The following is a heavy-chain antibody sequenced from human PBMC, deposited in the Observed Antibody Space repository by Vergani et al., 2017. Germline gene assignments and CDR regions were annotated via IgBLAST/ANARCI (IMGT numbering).Heavy chain of an antibody. Sequence: EVQLVESGGGLVKPGGSLRLSCAASGFTFSSYSMNWVRQAPGKGLEWGSSISSSSSYIYYADSVKGRFTISRDNAKNSLYLQMDSLRAEDTAVYYCASEPLELPGWFDPWGQGTLVTVSS. CDR2: ISSSSSYI. J-gene: IGHJ5*02. V-gene: IGHV3-21*01. CDR3: ASEPLELPGWFDP. D-gene: IGHD1-7*01. CDR1: GFTFSSYS.